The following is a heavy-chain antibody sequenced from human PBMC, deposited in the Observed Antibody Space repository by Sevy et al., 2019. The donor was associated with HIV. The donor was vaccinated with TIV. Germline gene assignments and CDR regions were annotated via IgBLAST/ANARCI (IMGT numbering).Heavy chain of an antibody. Sequence: GGSLRLSCATSGFIFSNYAMSWVRQAPGKGLEWVSDISGSGGTTYYADAVRGRFTISRDNSKNTLYLQMDSLRAEDTAVYYCAKLQSGDCSRTSCRDYYFDSWGQGTLVTASS. J-gene: IGHJ4*02. D-gene: IGHD2-2*01. V-gene: IGHV3-23*01. CDR1: GFIFSNYA. CDR3: AKLQSGDCSRTSCRDYYFDS. CDR2: ISGSGGTT.